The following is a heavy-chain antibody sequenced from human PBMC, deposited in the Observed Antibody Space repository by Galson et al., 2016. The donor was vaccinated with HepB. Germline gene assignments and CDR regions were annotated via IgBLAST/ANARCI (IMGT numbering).Heavy chain of an antibody. V-gene: IGHV4-61*01. CDR3: ARDQHGSFFAY. CDR2: VDDLGNT. D-gene: IGHD3-10*01. CDR1: GGSVGSGHYF. Sequence: SETLSLTCTVSGGSVGSGHYFWSWIRQSAGKGLEWIGNVDDLGNTNYNPSLRSRVTISGDTSRNQFSLKLTSVTAADTAVYYCARDQHGSFFAYWGQGTLVTVSS. J-gene: IGHJ4*02.